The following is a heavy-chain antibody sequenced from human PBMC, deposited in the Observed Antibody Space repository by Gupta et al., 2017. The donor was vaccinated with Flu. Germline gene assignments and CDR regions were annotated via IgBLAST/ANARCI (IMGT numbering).Heavy chain of an antibody. Sequence: EVQLVESGGGLVQPGGSLRLSCAASGFTFSSYSMNWVRQAPSKGLEWVSYISSSSSTIYYADSVKGRFTISRDNAKNSLYLQMNSLRAEDTAVYYCARDGEIAVAGTFYYYGMDVWGQGTTVTVSS. CDR3: ARDGEIAVAGTFYYYGMDV. CDR1: GFTFSSYS. CDR2: ISSSSSTI. V-gene: IGHV3-48*01. J-gene: IGHJ6*02. D-gene: IGHD6-19*01.